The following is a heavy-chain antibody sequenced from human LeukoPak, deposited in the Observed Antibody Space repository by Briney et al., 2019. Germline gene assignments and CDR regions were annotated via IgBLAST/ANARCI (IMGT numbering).Heavy chain of an antibody. CDR1: GFTFSSYG. CDR3: AREQTQGPFDI. Sequence: GRSLRLSCASSGFTFSSYGMHWVRQAPGKGLEWVAVISYDGSNKYYADSVKGRFTISRDNSKNTLYLQMNSLRAEDTAVYYCAREQTQGPFDIWGQGTMVTVSS. CDR2: ISYDGSNK. V-gene: IGHV3-30*03. J-gene: IGHJ3*02.